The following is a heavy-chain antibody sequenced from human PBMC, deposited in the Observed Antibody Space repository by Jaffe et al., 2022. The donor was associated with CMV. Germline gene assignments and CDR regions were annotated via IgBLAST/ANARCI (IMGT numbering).Heavy chain of an antibody. V-gene: IGHV4-34*01. J-gene: IGHJ4*02. D-gene: IGHD6-6*01. Sequence: QVQLQQWGAGLLKPSETLSLTCAVYGGSFSGYYWSWIRQPPGKGLEWIGEINHSGSTNYNPSLKSRVTISVDTSKNQFSLKLSSVTAADTAVYYCAREEYSSSSHGDYWGQGTLVTVSS. CDR3: AREEYSSSSHGDY. CDR1: GGSFSGYY. CDR2: INHSGST.